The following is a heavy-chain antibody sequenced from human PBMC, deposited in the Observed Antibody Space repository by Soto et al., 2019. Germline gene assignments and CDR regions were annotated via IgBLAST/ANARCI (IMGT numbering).Heavy chain of an antibody. D-gene: IGHD4-17*01. CDR3: ARSRATVTPLDD. CDR2: ISWGSGSI. V-gene: IGHV3-9*01. CDR1: GFKFEDYA. J-gene: IGHJ4*02. Sequence: QLVESGGDLVQPGRSLRLSCAASGFKFEDYAMHWVRQAPGKGLEWVSSISWGSGSIGYADSVRGRFAISRDNAKKSLYLQMTSLRTEDTALYDSARSRATVTPLDDWGQGTPITVTS.